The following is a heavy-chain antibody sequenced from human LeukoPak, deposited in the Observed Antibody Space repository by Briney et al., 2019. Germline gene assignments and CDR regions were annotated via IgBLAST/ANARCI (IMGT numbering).Heavy chain of an antibody. CDR2: ISAYNGNT. CDR3: ARIGDYYDSSGTYFDY. CDR1: GYTFTSYG. D-gene: IGHD3-22*01. Sequence: ASVKVSCKASGYTFTSYGISWVRQAPGQGLEWMGWISAYNGNTNYAQKLQGRVTMTTDTSTSTAYMELRSLRSEDTAVYYCARIGDYYDSSGTYFDYWGQGTLVTVSS. J-gene: IGHJ4*02. V-gene: IGHV1-18*01.